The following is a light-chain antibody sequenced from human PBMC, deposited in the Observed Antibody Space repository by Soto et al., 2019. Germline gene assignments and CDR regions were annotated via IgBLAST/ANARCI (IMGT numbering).Light chain of an antibody. V-gene: IGKV1-39*01. CDR1: QSISSY. J-gene: IGKJ5*01. Sequence: DIQMTQSPSSLSASVGDRVTITCRASQSISSYLNWYQQKPGKAPKLLIYAASSLQSGVPSRFSGSGSGTDFTLTISSLQPEDFATYYCQQYYSYAITFGQGTRLEI. CDR3: QQYYSYAIT. CDR2: AAS.